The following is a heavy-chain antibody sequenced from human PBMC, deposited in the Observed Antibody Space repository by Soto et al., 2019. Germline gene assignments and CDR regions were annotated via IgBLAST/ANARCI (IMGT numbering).Heavy chain of an antibody. D-gene: IGHD6-6*01. V-gene: IGHV1-69*01. CDR3: ATPSIAGLPKGGYYSHDV. Sequence: VQLVQSGAEVKKPGSSVKVSCKASGGTFSNSAISWVRQAPGQALEWMGGLITLAAVRPNDAQNFQGRLTITADESTNAAYVALSSLRSDDMGVYYCATPSIAGLPKGGYYSHDVWGQGTLVTVSS. CDR1: GGTFSNSA. J-gene: IGHJ3*01. CDR2: LITLAAVRP.